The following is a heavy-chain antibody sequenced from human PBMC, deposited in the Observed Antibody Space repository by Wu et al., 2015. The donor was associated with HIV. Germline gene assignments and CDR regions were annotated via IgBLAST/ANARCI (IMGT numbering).Heavy chain of an antibody. CDR1: GGTFRSHG. J-gene: IGHJ1*01. CDR3: VRRAVCDHCGNFHFQH. Sequence: QVQLVQSGAEVKKPGSSVKVSCKASGGTFRSHGISWVRQAPGQGLEWMGGIIPIFGTSDYAQKFQGRVTLSTDESTSTAYMELSGLTSADTADYYCVRRAVCDHCGNFHFQHWGQGTLVVVSS. D-gene: IGHD2-21*01. V-gene: IGHV1-69*05. CDR2: IIPIFGTS.